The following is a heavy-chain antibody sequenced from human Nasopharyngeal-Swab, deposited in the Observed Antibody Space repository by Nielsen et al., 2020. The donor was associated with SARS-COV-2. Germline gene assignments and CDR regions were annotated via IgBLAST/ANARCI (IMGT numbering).Heavy chain of an antibody. CDR3: ARDPAYYDFWSGYYSWFDP. V-gene: IGHV1-69*13. J-gene: IGHJ5*02. D-gene: IGHD3-3*01. CDR1: GGTFSSYA. Sequence: SVKVSCKASGGTFSSYAISWVRQAPGQGLEWMGGIIPIFGTANYAQKFQGRVTITADESTSTAHMELSSLRSEDTAVYYCARDPAYYDFWSGYYSWFDPWGQGTLVTVSS. CDR2: IIPIFGTA.